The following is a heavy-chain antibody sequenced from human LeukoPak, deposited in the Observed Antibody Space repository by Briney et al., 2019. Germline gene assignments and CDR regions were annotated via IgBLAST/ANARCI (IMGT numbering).Heavy chain of an antibody. CDR3: AREFSWSGFFDY. J-gene: IGHJ4*02. V-gene: IGHV4-59*01. D-gene: IGHD3-3*01. CDR2: IYDNGST. Sequence: SETLSLTCTVSDGSISSYYWSWIRQPPGKGLEWIGHIYDNGSTNYNPSLKSRVTISVDTSKNQFSLKLSSVTAADTAVYYCAREFSWSGFFDYWGQGTLVTVSS. CDR1: DGSISSYY.